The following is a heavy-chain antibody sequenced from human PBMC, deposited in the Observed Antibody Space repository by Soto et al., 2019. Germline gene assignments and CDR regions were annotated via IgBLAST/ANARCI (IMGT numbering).Heavy chain of an antibody. Sequence: QLGGSLRLSCAASGFTFSSYWMSWVRQAPGKGLEWVANIKQDGSEKYYVDSVKGRFTISRDNAKNSLYLQMNSLRAEDTAVYYCARPNSDSSGWYYFDYWGQGTLVTVSS. CDR2: IKQDGSEK. CDR3: ARPNSDSSGWYYFDY. J-gene: IGHJ4*02. D-gene: IGHD6-19*01. V-gene: IGHV3-7*03. CDR1: GFTFSSYW.